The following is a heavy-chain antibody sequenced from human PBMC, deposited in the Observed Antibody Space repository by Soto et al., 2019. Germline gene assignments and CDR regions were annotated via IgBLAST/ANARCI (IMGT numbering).Heavy chain of an antibody. V-gene: IGHV4-34*09. Sequence: SETLSLTCAVYGGSFSCYYWSWIRQPPGKGLEWIGEINHSGSTNYNPSLKSRVTISVDTSKNQFSLKLSSVTAADTAVYYCARVLLMGGYYFDYWGQGTLVTVSS. J-gene: IGHJ4*02. CDR2: INHSGST. D-gene: IGHD2-8*01. CDR3: ARVLLMGGYYFDY. CDR1: GGSFSCYY.